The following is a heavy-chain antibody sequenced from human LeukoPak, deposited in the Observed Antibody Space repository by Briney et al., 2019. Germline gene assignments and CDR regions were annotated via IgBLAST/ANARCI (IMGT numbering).Heavy chain of an antibody. CDR2: FDPEDGET. CDR1: GYTLTELS. CDR3: ATRPSLTEFDP. Sequence: ASVNVSCTVSGYTLTELSMHWVRQAPGKGLEWMGGFDPEDGETIYAQKFQGRVTMTEDTSTDTAYMELSSLRSEDTAVYYCATRPSLTEFDPWGQGTLVTVSS. V-gene: IGHV1-24*01. J-gene: IGHJ5*02.